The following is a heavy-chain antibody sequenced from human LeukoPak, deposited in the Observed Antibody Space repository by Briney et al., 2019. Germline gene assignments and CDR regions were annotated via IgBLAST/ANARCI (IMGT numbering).Heavy chain of an antibody. CDR2: INHSGST. D-gene: IGHD3-10*01. CDR1: GGSFSGYY. J-gene: IGHJ4*02. CDR3: ARDRTRPRLLWFGEYSGYFDY. Sequence: SETLSLTCAVYGGSFSGYYWSWIRQPPGKGLEWIGEINHSGSTNYNPSLKSRVTISVDTSKNQFSLKLSSVTAADTAVYYCARDRTRPRLLWFGEYSGYFDYWGQGTLVTVSS. V-gene: IGHV4-34*01.